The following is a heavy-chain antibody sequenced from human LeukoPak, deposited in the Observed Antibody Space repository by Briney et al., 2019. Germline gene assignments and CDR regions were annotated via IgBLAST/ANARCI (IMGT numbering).Heavy chain of an antibody. CDR3: AKVGERTLTWVY. Sequence: PGGSLRLFCAASGFTFSSYGMHWVRQAPGEGLEWVAFIRYDGSNTYYAASVKGRFTISRDNSKNTLYLQMNSLRAEDTAVYYCAKVGERTLTWVYWGQGTLVTVSS. D-gene: IGHD1-26*01. J-gene: IGHJ4*02. CDR2: IRYDGSNT. CDR1: GFTFSSYG. V-gene: IGHV3-30*02.